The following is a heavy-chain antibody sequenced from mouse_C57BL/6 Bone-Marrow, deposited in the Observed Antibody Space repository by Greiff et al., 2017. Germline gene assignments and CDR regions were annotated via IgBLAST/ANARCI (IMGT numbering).Heavy chain of an antibody. D-gene: IGHD5-1-1*01. CDR1: GYTFTTYP. CDR3: ARRGKYEGYLDV. V-gene: IGHV1-47*01. Sequence: QVQLQQSGAELVKPGASVKMSCKASGYTFTTYPIEWMKQNPGKGLEWIGNFHPYNDDTKYNEKFKGKATLTVEKSSSTVYLELSRLTSDDAAVYYCARRGKYEGYLDVWGTGTTVTVSS. J-gene: IGHJ1*03. CDR2: FHPYNDDT.